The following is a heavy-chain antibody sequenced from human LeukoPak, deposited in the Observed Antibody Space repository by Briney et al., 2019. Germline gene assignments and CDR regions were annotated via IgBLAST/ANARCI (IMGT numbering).Heavy chain of an antibody. CDR3: ARAADYSNSGDY. V-gene: IGHV4-34*01. CDR1: GGSFSGYY. D-gene: IGHD4-11*01. CDR2: IYHSGST. Sequence: PSETLSLTCAVYGGSFSGYYWSWLRQPPGKGLEWIGSIYHSGSTYYNPSPKSRVTISVDTSKNQFSLKLSSVTAADTAVYYCARAADYSNSGDYWGQGTLVTVSS. J-gene: IGHJ4*02.